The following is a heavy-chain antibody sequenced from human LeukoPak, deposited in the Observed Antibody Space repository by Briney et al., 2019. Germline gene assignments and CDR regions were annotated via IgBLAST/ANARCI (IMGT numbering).Heavy chain of an antibody. J-gene: IGHJ4*02. Sequence: GGSLRLSCAASGFTFSSYAMHWVRQAPGKGLEWVAVMSYDGSNKYYADSVKGRFTISRDNSKNTLYLQMNSLRAEDTAVYYCARDATYYDFWSGYYPSSLDYWGQGTLVTVSS. CDR3: ARDATYYDFWSGYYPSSLDY. D-gene: IGHD3-3*01. CDR2: MSYDGSNK. V-gene: IGHV3-30-3*01. CDR1: GFTFSSYA.